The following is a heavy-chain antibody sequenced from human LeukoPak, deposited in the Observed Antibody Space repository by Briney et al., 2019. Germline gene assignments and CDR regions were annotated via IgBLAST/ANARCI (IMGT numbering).Heavy chain of an antibody. V-gene: IGHV3-48*01. J-gene: IGHJ4*02. CDR3: AKFGSVIITDY. CDR2: ISSSSSTI. D-gene: IGHD3-9*01. Sequence: GGSLRLSCAASGFTFSSYSMNWVRQAPGKGLEWVSYISSSSSTIYYADSVKGRFTISRDNAKNSLYLQMNSLRAEDTAVYYCAKFGSVIITDYWGQGTLVTVSS. CDR1: GFTFSSYS.